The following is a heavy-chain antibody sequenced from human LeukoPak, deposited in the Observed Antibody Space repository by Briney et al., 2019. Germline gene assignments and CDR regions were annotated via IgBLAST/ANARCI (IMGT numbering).Heavy chain of an antibody. D-gene: IGHD3-16*01. V-gene: IGHV4-59*01. CDR2: MYYSGVT. J-gene: IGHJ4*02. CDR3: TRGAGWLIDY. Sequence: PSETLSLTCTVPGDSISGYYWSWIRQPPGKGLEWIGYMYYSGVTNYNPSLKSRVTISVDTSKNQFSLRLSSVTAADTAVYYCTRGAGWLIDYWGQGILVTVSS. CDR1: GDSISGYY.